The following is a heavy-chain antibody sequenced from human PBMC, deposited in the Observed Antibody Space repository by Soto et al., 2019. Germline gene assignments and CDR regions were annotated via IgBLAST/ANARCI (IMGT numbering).Heavy chain of an antibody. CDR2: ISGSGGST. Sequence: GGSLRLSCAASGFTFSSYAMSWVRQAPGKGLEWVSAISGSGGSTYYADSVKGRFTISRDNSKNTLYLQMNSLRAEDTAVYYCAKEPSRYDFWSGEIRGGSNFDYWGQGTLVTVSS. V-gene: IGHV3-23*01. CDR3: AKEPSRYDFWSGEIRGGSNFDY. J-gene: IGHJ4*02. CDR1: GFTFSSYA. D-gene: IGHD3-3*01.